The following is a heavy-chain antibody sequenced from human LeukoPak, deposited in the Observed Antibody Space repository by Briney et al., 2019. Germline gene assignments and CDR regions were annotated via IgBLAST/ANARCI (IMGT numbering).Heavy chain of an antibody. V-gene: IGHV4-34*01. Sequence: PSETLSLTCAVYGGSFSDYYWSWIRQPPGKGLEWIGEINHRGSTNHNPSLKSRVTISVDTSKNQFSLNLSSVTAADTAVYYCASTEYYYDSSGSFDYWGQGTLVTVSS. CDR3: ASTEYYYDSSGSFDY. D-gene: IGHD3-22*01. J-gene: IGHJ4*02. CDR2: INHRGST. CDR1: GGSFSDYY.